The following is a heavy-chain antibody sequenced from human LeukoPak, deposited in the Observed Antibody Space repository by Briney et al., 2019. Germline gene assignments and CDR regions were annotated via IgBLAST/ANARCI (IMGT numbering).Heavy chain of an antibody. CDR1: GFTFSSYN. D-gene: IGHD1-20*01. CDR2: ISSSSTTI. J-gene: IGHJ3*02. Sequence: GGSLRLSCAASGFTFSSYNMNWVRQAPGKGLEWVSYISSSSTTIYYADSVKGRFTISRDNAKNSLYLQMNSLRDEDMAVYYCAKDTGRITITVPRDAFDIWGQGTMVTVSS. CDR3: AKDTGRITITVPRDAFDI. V-gene: IGHV3-48*02.